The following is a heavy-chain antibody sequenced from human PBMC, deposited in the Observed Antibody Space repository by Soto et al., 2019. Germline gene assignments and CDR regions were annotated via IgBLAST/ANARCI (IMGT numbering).Heavy chain of an antibody. Sequence: GASVKVSCKASGYTFTGYYMHWVRQAPGQGLEWMGWINPNSGGTNYAQKFQGWVTMTRDTSISTAYMELSRLRSDDTAVYYCAREGPNDFWSAVRQVYGMDVWGQGTTVTVSS. CDR3: AREGPNDFWSAVRQVYGMDV. D-gene: IGHD3-3*01. J-gene: IGHJ6*02. CDR2: INPNSGGT. CDR1: GYTFTGYY. V-gene: IGHV1-2*04.